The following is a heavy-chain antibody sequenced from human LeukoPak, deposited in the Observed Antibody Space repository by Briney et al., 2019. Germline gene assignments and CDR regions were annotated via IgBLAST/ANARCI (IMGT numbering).Heavy chain of an antibody. CDR1: GFTFSDYY. V-gene: IGHV3-11*06. CDR2: ISSSSSYT. Sequence: GGSLRLSCAVSGFTFSDYYMSWIRHAPGKGLEWVSYISSSSSYTNYADSVKGRFTISRDNAKNSLYLQMNSLRAEDTAVYYCARVTTTVIDYWGQGTLVTVSS. J-gene: IGHJ4*02. D-gene: IGHD4-17*01. CDR3: ARVTTTVIDY.